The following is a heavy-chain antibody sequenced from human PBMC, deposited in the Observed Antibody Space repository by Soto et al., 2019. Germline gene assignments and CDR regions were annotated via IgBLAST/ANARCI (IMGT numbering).Heavy chain of an antibody. J-gene: IGHJ5*02. D-gene: IGHD3-9*01. V-gene: IGHV3-23*01. CDR1: GFTFSSYA. Sequence: GGSLTLSCAASGFTFSSYAMSWVRQAPGKGLKWVSAISGSGGSTYYADSVKGRFTISRDNSKNTLYLQMNSLRAEDTVVYYCAKDRKRYDILTGYYVNWFDPWGQGTLVTVSS. CDR3: AKDRKRYDILTGYYVNWFDP. CDR2: ISGSGGST.